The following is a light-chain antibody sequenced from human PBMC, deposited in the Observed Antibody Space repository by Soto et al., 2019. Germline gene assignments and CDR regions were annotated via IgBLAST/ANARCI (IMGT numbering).Light chain of an antibody. Sequence: QSVLTQPASVSGSPGQSITISCXXXXXXVGGYDYVAWYQQYPGTAPKLIIYEVTYRPSGVSTRFSGSKSGNTASLTISGLQSEDEADYYCSSYTSITTYVVGSGTKVTVL. J-gene: IGLJ1*01. CDR3: SSYTSITTYV. CDR1: XXXVGGYDY. V-gene: IGLV2-14*01. CDR2: EVT.